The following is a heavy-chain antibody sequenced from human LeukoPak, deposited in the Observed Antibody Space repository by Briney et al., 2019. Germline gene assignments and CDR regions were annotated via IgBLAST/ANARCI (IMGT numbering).Heavy chain of an antibody. CDR1: GFTFSGYA. CDR2: ISGSGYST. D-gene: IGHD1-26*01. CDR3: AKGGQQLLRGANYYFDF. V-gene: IGHV3-23*01. Sequence: GGSLRLSCAASGFTFSGYAMSWVRQAPEKGLEWVSGISGSGYSTYYADSVKGRFTISRDNSKNTLFLQMNSLRAEDTAVYYGAKGGQQLLRGANYYFDFWGQGTLVTVSS. J-gene: IGHJ4*02.